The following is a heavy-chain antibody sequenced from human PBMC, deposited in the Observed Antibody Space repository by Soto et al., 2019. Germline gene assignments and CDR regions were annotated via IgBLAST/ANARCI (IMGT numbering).Heavy chain of an antibody. D-gene: IGHD6-19*01. CDR2: ISSSSIYI. V-gene: IGHV3-11*03. CDR1: GFIFSDYY. J-gene: IGHJ4*02. CDR3: AKPHLQWLVYYYFDY. Sequence: SCAASGFIFSDYYMSWIRQAPGKGLEWVSYISSSSIYINYADSVKGRFTISRDNSRNTLYLQMNSLRAEDTAVYYCAKPHLQWLVYYYFDYWGQGTLVTVSS.